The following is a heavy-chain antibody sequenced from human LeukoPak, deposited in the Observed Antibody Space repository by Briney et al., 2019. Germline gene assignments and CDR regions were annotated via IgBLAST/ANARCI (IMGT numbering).Heavy chain of an antibody. Sequence: PSETLSLTCTVSGGSISSYYWSWIRQPPGKGLEWIGYIYYSGSTNYNPSLKSRVTISVDTSKNQFSLKLSSVSAADTAVYYCARDLWGYYGSGSNAFDIWGQGTMVTVSS. CDR2: IYYSGST. CDR3: ARDLWGYYGSGSNAFDI. D-gene: IGHD3-10*01. CDR1: GGSISSYY. V-gene: IGHV4-59*01. J-gene: IGHJ3*02.